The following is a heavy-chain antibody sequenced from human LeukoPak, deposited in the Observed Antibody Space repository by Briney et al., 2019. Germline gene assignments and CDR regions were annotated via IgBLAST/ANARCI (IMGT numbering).Heavy chain of an antibody. Sequence: PGGSLRLSCAASGFTFSSYWMRWVRQAPGKGLEWVATIKQDGSEKDFVDSVKGRFTISRDNAKNSLYLQMNSLRAEDTALYYCARVGYYYHYWGQGTWSPSPQ. D-gene: IGHD3-22*01. CDR3: ARVGYYYHY. CDR1: GFTFSSYW. CDR2: IKQDGSEK. J-gene: IGHJ4*02. V-gene: IGHV3-7*01.